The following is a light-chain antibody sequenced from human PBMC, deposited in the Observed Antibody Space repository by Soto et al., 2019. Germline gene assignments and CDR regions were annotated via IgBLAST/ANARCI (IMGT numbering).Light chain of an antibody. CDR1: SSDVGGYNY. CDR3: GSYTSSSTLVV. J-gene: IGLJ2*01. V-gene: IGLV2-14*01. Sequence: QSVLTQPASVSGSPGQSVTISCTGTSSDVGGYNYVSWYQQRPGKAPKLMIYDVSNRPSGVSNRFSGSKSGNTASLTISGLQAEDEADYYCGSYTSSSTLVVFGGGTQLTVL. CDR2: DVS.